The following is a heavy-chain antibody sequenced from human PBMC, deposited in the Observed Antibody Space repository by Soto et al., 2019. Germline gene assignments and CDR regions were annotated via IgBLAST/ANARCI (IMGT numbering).Heavy chain of an antibody. D-gene: IGHD5-18*01. CDR1: GYTFTGYY. V-gene: IGHV1-2*04. CDR3: ARKTAMVNSPFDI. CDR2: INPNSGGT. Sequence: ASVKVSCKASGYTFTGYYMHWVRQAPGQGLEWMGWINPNSGGTNYAQKFQGWVTMTRDTSISTAYMELSRLRSDDTAVYYCARKTAMVNSPFDIWGQGTMVTVSS. J-gene: IGHJ3*02.